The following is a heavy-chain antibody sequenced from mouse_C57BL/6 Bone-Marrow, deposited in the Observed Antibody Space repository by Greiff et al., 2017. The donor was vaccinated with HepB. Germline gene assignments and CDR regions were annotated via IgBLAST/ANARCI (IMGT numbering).Heavy chain of an antibody. CDR1: GFNIKDDY. Sequence: EVQLKQSGAELVRPGASVKLSCTASGFNIKDDYMHWVKQRPEQGLEWIGWIDPENGDTEYASKFQGKATITADTSSNTAYLQLSSLTSEDTAVYYCTFYYGYDVDYAMDYWGQGTSVTVSS. V-gene: IGHV14-4*01. CDR2: IDPENGDT. D-gene: IGHD2-2*01. CDR3: TFYYGYDVDYAMDY. J-gene: IGHJ4*01.